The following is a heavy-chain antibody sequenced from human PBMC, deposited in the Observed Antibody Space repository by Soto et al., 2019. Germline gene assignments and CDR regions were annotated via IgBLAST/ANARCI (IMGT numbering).Heavy chain of an antibody. CDR1: GGSISSSSYY. D-gene: IGHD3-9*01. J-gene: IGHJ6*02. Sequence: PSETLSLTCTVSGGSISSSSYYWGWIRQPPGKGLEWIGSIYYSGSTYYNPSLKSRVTISVDTSKNQFSLKLSSVTAADTAVYYCATTWLTMEIYYYYGMDVWGQGTTVTVSS. CDR2: IYYSGST. V-gene: IGHV4-39*01. CDR3: ATTWLTMEIYYYYGMDV.